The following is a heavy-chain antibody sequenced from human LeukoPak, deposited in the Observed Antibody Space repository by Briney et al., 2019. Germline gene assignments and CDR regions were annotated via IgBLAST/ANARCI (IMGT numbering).Heavy chain of an antibody. CDR2: INHSGST. CDR1: GGSISSSNW. Sequence: PSGTLSLTCAVSGGSISSSNWWSWVRQPPGKGLEWIGEINHSGSTNYNPSLKSRVTISVDTSKNQFSLKLSSVTAADTAVYYCARGASTGWFDPWGQGTLVTVSS. D-gene: IGHD2-2*01. V-gene: IGHV4-4*02. CDR3: ARGASTGWFDP. J-gene: IGHJ5*02.